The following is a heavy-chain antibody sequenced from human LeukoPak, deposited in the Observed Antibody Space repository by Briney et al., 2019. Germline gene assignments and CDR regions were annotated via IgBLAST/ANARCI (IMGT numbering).Heavy chain of an antibody. Sequence: GGSLRLSCAASGFTFNRYAMHWVRQAPGKGLEWVGLISGDGITTYYLDSVKGRFTISRDNSKNSLYLHMNSLRADDTAVYYCARGLSGYATYFDYWGQGTLVTVSS. D-gene: IGHD5-12*01. J-gene: IGHJ4*02. CDR3: ARGLSGYATYFDY. CDR1: GFTFNRYA. CDR2: ISGDGITT. V-gene: IGHV3-43*02.